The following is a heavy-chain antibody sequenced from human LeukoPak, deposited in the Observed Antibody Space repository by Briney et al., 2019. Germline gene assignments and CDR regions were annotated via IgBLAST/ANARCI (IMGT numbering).Heavy chain of an antibody. CDR3: ARGLPNPPPKQWLVKLYYYGMDV. CDR2: INHSGST. Sequence: SETLSLTCAVYGGSFSGYYWSWIRQPPGKGLEWIGEINHSGSTNYNPSLKSRVTISVDTSKNQFSLKLSSVTAADTAVYYCARGLPNPPPKQWLVKLYYYGMDVWGKGTTVTVSS. CDR1: GGSFSGYY. V-gene: IGHV4-34*01. D-gene: IGHD6-19*01. J-gene: IGHJ6*04.